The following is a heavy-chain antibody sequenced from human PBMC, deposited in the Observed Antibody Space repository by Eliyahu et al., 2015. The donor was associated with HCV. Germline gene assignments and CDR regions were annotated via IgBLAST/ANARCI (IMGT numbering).Heavy chain of an antibody. CDR2: IGAYNGXT. CDR3: ARREVASSSWYMGDYYYYYGMDV. V-gene: IGHV1-18*01. J-gene: IGHJ6*02. Sequence: QVQLVQSGAEVXKPGASVKVSCKASGYTFXXYGISWVRRPPGTGPGXMGWIGAYNGXTNXAQKLQGRVTMTTDTSTSTAYMELRSLRSDDTAVYYCARREVASSSWYMGDYYYYYGMDVWGQGTTVTVSS. D-gene: IGHD6-13*01. CDR1: GYTFXXYG.